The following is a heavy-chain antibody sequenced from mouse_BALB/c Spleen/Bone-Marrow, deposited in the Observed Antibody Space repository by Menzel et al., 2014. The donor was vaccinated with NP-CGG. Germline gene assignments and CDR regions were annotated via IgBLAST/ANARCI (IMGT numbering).Heavy chain of an antibody. D-gene: IGHD2-3*01. Sequence: EVKLVESGGGLVQPGGSLKLSCAASGFDFSRYWMSWVRQAPGKGLEWIGEINPGSSTINYTPSLKDKFIISRHNAKNTLYLQMSKVRSEDTALYYCARLGYYGGFAYWGQGTLVTVSA. V-gene: IGHV4-1*02. CDR1: GFDFSRYW. CDR2: INPGSSTI. J-gene: IGHJ3*01. CDR3: ARLGYYGGFAY.